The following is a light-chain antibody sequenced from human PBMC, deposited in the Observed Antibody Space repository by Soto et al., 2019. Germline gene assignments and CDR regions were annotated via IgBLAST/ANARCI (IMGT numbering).Light chain of an antibody. CDR2: GAS. J-gene: IGKJ4*01. V-gene: IGKV3-15*01. Sequence: PGERAPLTCRASQSVSSNLAWYQQKPGQAPRLLIYGASTRATGIPARFSGSGSGTEFTLTISDLQSEDFAVYFCQHYDIWPLTFGGGTKVDIK. CDR3: QHYDIWPLT. CDR1: QSVSSN.